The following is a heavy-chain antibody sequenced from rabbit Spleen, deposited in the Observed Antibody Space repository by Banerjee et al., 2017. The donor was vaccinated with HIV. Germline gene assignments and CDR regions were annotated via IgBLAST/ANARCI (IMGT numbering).Heavy chain of an antibody. CDR2: IYPAKGST. J-gene: IGHJ6*01. CDR3: ARDTGTSFSTYGMDL. Sequence: QSLEESGGDLVKPGASLTLTCTASGFTFSSSYYMCWVRQAPGKGLEWIGIIYPAKGSTDYASWVNGRFTISSDNAQSTVDLKMTSLTAADTATYFCARDTGTSFSTYGMDLWGPGTLVTVS. CDR1: GFTFSSSYY. D-gene: IGHD8-1*01. V-gene: IGHV1S40*01.